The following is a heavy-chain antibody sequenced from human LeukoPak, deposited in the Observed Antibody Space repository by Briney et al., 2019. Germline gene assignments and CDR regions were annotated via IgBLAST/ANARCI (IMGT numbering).Heavy chain of an antibody. V-gene: IGHV3-7*01. Sequence: GGSLRLSCAASGFTFSSYWMGWVRQAPGKGLEWVANIKQDGSEKYYVDSVKGRFTISRDNAKNSLYLQMNSLRAEDTAVYYCARESVVVVAAKAYNWFDPWGQGTLVTVSS. CDR3: ARESVVVVAAKAYNWFDP. D-gene: IGHD2-15*01. CDR1: GFTFSSYW. CDR2: IKQDGSEK. J-gene: IGHJ5*02.